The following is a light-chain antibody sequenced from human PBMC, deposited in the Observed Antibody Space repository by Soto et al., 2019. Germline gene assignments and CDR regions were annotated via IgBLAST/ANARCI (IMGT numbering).Light chain of an antibody. Sequence: EIVLTQSPGTLSLSPGERATLSCRASQSVSSSYLAWYQQKPGQAPRLLIYGASTRATGIPDRFSGSGSGTDFTFTISRLESEDCAVYFFQQYGSSPLTFGGGTKVEIK. CDR3: QQYGSSPLT. CDR2: GAS. J-gene: IGKJ4*01. CDR1: QSVSSSY. V-gene: IGKV3-20*01.